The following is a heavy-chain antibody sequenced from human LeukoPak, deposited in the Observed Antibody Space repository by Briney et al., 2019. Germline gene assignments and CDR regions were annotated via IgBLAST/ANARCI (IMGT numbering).Heavy chain of an antibody. J-gene: IGHJ4*02. D-gene: IGHD1-26*01. CDR2: ISYDGSNK. Sequence: PGGSLRLSCAASGLTFSSYAMHWVRQAPGKGLEWVAVISYDGSNKYYADSVKGRFTISRDNSKNTLYLQMNSLRAEDTAVYYCARDAGLAQNSGSYSFYFDYWGQGTLVTVSS. CDR3: ARDAGLAQNSGSYSFYFDY. V-gene: IGHV3-30-3*01. CDR1: GLTFSSYA.